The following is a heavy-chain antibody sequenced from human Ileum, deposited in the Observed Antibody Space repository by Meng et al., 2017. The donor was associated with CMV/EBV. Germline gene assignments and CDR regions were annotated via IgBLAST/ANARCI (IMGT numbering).Heavy chain of an antibody. CDR1: GFTFSNYG. J-gene: IGHJ4*02. CDR3: ARDDILLFG. Sequence: GGSLRLSCAASGFTFSNYGMHWVRQAPGKGLEWVAVISFDGRNQYYADSVKGRFTISRDNSKNTLYLQMNSLRAEDTAVYYCARDDILLFGGGQGTLVTVSS. CDR2: ISFDGRNQ. V-gene: IGHV3-30*04. D-gene: IGHD3-10*01.